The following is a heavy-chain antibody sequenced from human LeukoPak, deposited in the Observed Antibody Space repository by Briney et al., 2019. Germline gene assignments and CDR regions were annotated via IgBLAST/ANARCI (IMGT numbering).Heavy chain of an antibody. V-gene: IGHV4-59*01. CDR2: IYYSGST. CDR3: ARGYRGYYFDY. Sequence: PSETLSLTCTVSGGSISSYYWSWIRQPPGKGLEWIGYIYYSGSTNYNPSLKSRVTISVDTSKNQSSLKLSSVTAADTAVYYCARGYRGYYFDYWGQGTLVTVSS. D-gene: IGHD5-18*01. J-gene: IGHJ4*02. CDR1: GGSISSYY.